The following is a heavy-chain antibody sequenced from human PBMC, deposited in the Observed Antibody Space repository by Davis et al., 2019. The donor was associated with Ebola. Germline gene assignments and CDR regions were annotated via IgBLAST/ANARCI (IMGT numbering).Heavy chain of an antibody. D-gene: IGHD6-13*01. J-gene: IGHJ4*02. CDR3: ARNPRMGYSSSWYGDY. CDR2: IYPGDSDT. Sequence: GESLKIPCKGPGYSFTSYWIGWVRQMPGKGLEWMGIIYPGDSDTRYSPSFQGHVTISADKSISTAYLQWSSLKASDTAMYYCARNPRMGYSSSWYGDYWGQGTLVTVSS. CDR1: GYSFTSYW. V-gene: IGHV5-51*01.